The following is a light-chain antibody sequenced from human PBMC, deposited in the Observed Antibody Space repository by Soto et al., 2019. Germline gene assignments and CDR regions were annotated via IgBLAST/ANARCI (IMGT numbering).Light chain of an antibody. CDR1: QRLLHTNGYNY. V-gene: IGKV2-28*01. J-gene: IGKJ3*01. CDR2: LGS. Sequence: DIVMTQSPLSLPVTAGEPASISCRSSQRLLHTNGYNYVDWYLKKPGQSPKLLIYLGSNRASGVPDRLSGSGSGTDFTLQISRVEAEDVGVYYCMQALQTQFTFGPGTKVDIK. CDR3: MQALQTQFT.